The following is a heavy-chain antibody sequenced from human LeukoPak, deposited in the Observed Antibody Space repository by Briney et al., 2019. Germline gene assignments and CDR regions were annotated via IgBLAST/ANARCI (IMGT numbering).Heavy chain of an antibody. CDR3: ARESQTVALPTPLDY. Sequence: GASVKVSCTASGYTFTSYGISWVRQAPGQGLEWMGWISAYNGNTNYAQKLQGRVTMTTDTSTSTAYMELRSLRSDDTAVYYCARESQTVALPTPLDYWGQGTLVTVSS. CDR1: GYTFTSYG. D-gene: IGHD6-19*01. CDR2: ISAYNGNT. J-gene: IGHJ4*02. V-gene: IGHV1-18*01.